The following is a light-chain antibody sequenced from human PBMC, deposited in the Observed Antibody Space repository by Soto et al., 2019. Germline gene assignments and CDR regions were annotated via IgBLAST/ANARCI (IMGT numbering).Light chain of an antibody. CDR2: DAS. J-gene: IGKJ4*01. V-gene: IGKV1-5*01. Sequence: DIQMTQSPSTLSASAGDGVTISCRASQSIASWLAWYQQKAGKAPNLLIYDASSLESGVPSRFSGSGSGTEFTLTISSLQSEDFAVYYCQQYNFWPLTFGGGTKVDIK. CDR1: QSIASW. CDR3: QQYNFWPLT.